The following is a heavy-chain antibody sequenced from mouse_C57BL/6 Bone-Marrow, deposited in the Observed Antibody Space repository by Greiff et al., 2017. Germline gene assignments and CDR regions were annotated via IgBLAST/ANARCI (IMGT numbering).Heavy chain of an antibody. Sequence: VQLQQPGAELVKPGASVKMSCKASGYTFTSYWITWVKQRPGQGLEWIGDIYPGSGSTNYNEKFKSKATLTVDTSSSTAYMQRSSLTSEDSAVYYCARGGSSYPYYAMDDWGQGTSVTVSS. V-gene: IGHV1-55*01. D-gene: IGHD1-1*01. CDR1: GYTFTSYW. CDR2: IYPGSGST. J-gene: IGHJ4*01. CDR3: ARGGSSYPYYAMDD.